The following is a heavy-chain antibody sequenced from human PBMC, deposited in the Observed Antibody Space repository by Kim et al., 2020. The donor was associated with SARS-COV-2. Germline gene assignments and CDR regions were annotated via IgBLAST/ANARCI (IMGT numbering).Heavy chain of an antibody. CDR3: ARDGRGGAFDI. D-gene: IGHD1-26*01. V-gene: IGHV4-59*11. CDR2: IYYSGST. J-gene: IGHJ3*02. Sequence: SETLSLTCTVSGGSISSHYWSWIRQPPGKGLEWIGYIYYSGSTNYNPSLKSRVTISVDTSKNQFSLKLSSVTAADTAVYYCARDGRGGAFDIWGQGTMVTVSS. CDR1: GGSISSHY.